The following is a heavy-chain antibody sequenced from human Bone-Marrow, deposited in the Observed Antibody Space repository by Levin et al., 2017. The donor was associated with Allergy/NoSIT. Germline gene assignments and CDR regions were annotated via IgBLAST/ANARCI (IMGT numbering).Heavy chain of an antibody. J-gene: IGHJ4*02. CDR1: GFTFSHYG. D-gene: IGHD4-17*01. CDR2: IYYDGSNK. CDR3: ARERLATVTTVLKD. V-gene: IGHV3-33*01. Sequence: GGSLRLSCAASGFTFSHYGMHWVRQAPGKGLEWVAVIYYDGSNKYYADSVKGRFTISRDISNSTLFLLMNNLRAEDTAVYYCARERLATVTTVLKDWGQGTQVTVSS.